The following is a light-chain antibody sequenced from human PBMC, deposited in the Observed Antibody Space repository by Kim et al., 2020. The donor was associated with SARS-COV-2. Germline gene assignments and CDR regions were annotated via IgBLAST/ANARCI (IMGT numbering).Light chain of an antibody. J-gene: IGLJ1*01. CDR2: TSN. CDR3: GAWDDTLKGYV. Sequence: GQRVTIPCSGSSSNIGTNTVNWYQQLPGTAPKLLIYTSNQRPSGVPDRFSGSKSGTSASLAISGLQSEDEGDYYCGAWDDTLKGYVFGTGTKVTVL. V-gene: IGLV1-44*01. CDR1: SSNIGTNT.